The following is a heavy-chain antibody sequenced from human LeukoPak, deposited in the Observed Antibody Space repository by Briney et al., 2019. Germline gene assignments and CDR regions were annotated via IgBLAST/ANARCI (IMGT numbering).Heavy chain of an antibody. CDR2: ISYDGSNK. CDR3: ARDGKAYYYDSSGYYFGY. Sequence: PGGSLRLSCAASGFTFSSYAMHWVRQAPGKGLEWVAVISYDGSNKYYADSVKGRFTISRDNSKNTLYLQMNSPRAEDTAVYYCARDGKAYYYDSSGYYFGYWGQGTLVTVSS. CDR1: GFTFSSYA. J-gene: IGHJ4*02. V-gene: IGHV3-30-3*01. D-gene: IGHD3-22*01.